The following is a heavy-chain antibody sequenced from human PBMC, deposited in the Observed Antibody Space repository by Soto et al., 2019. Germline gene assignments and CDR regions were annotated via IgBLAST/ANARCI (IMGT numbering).Heavy chain of an antibody. CDR3: ARAIGPTLFDY. CDR1: GFTFSNYD. D-gene: IGHD3-22*01. V-gene: IGHV3-13*04. J-gene: IGHJ4*02. Sequence: EVQLVESGGGLVQPGGSLRLSCSASGFTFSNYDMHWVRQGPGKGLEWVSAIGTAGDTNYAGSVKGRFTISRENAKNSLDRQMNRLRAGDTAIYFCARAIGPTLFDYWGQGTLGTVSS. CDR2: IGTAGDT.